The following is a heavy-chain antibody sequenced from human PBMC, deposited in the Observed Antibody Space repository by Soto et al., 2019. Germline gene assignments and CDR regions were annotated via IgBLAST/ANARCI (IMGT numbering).Heavy chain of an antibody. V-gene: IGHV4-39*01. D-gene: IGHD3-3*01. CDR3: ARQNYDFWSGYALRWFDP. Sequence: SETLSLTCTVSGGSISSSSYYWGWIRQPPGKGLEWIGSIYYSGSTYYNPSLKSRVTISVDTSKNQFSLKLSSVTAADTAVYYCARQNYDFWSGYALRWFDPWGQGTLVTVX. CDR1: GGSISSSSYY. J-gene: IGHJ5*02. CDR2: IYYSGST.